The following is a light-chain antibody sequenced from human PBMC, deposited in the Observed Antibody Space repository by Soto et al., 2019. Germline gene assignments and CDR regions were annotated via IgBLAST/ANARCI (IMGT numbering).Light chain of an antibody. CDR2: GAS. Sequence: EIVMTQSPATLSLSPCERSTLSCRASQSVSSNLAWYQQKPGQAPRLLIYGASTRATGIPARFSGSGSGTEFTLTISSLQSEDFAVYYCQQYNNWPLTFGGGTKVDI. CDR1: QSVSSN. J-gene: IGKJ4*01. V-gene: IGKV3-15*01. CDR3: QQYNNWPLT.